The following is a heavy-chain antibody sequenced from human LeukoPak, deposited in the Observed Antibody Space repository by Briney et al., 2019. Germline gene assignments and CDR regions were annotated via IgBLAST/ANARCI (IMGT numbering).Heavy chain of an antibody. D-gene: IGHD6-19*01. CDR3: ATGAGCGY. V-gene: IGHV3-7*03. CDR2: IKQDGSER. J-gene: IGHJ4*02. CDR1: GFTFSSYW. Sequence: GGSLRLSCAASGFTFSSYWMTWVRQAPGKGLEWVANIKQDGSERNYVGSVKGRFTISRDNAKNSLYLQMNTLRDEDTAVYYCATGAGCGYWGQGTLVTVSS.